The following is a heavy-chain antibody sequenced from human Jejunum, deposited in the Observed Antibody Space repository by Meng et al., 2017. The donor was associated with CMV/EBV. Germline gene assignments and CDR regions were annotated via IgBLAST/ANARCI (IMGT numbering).Heavy chain of an antibody. J-gene: IGHJ4*02. CDR1: GFSLSDSY. V-gene: IGHV3-11*01. CDR2: IGRSGGTAI. D-gene: IGHD4-23*01. CDR3: AGPRSSYGGLFHY. Sequence: SGFSLSDSYMSWIRQAPGKGLEWVASIGRSGGTAIYYADSVKGRFSVSRDNAKDSLYLQMNSLRAEDTAVYYCAGPRSSYGGLFHYWGQGTLVTVSS.